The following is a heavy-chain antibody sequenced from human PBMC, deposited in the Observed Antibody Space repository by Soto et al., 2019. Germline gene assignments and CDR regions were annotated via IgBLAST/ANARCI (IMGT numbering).Heavy chain of an antibody. V-gene: IGHV3-7*01. CDR3: AAKRLYFSGLDV. CDR1: GFSLSTSW. Sequence: EVQLVESGGGLVQPGGSLRLSCTASGFSLSTSWMTWVRQAPGKGLEWVANIMQDGSDKYYVDSVKGRFTISRDNAKNSLYLQMTSLRAEDTGVYYCAAKRLYFSGLDVWGQGTTVTVSS. CDR2: IMQDGSDK. J-gene: IGHJ6*02.